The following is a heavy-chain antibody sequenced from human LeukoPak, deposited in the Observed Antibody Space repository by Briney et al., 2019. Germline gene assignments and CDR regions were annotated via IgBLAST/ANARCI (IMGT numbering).Heavy chain of an antibody. CDR1: GYTFTSYD. CDR2: MNPNSGNT. V-gene: IGHV1-8*01. J-gene: IGHJ4*02. CDR3: ARRLAAAGYLPDY. Sequence: ASVKVSCKASGYTFTSYDINWVRQVTGQGLEWMGWMNPNSGNTGYAQKFQGRVTMTRDTSTRTAYMELSSLRSEDTAVYYCARRLAAAGYLPDYWGQGTLVTVSS. D-gene: IGHD6-13*01.